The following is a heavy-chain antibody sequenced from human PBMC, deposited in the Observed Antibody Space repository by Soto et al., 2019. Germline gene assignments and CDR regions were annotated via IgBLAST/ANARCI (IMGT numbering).Heavy chain of an antibody. J-gene: IGHJ4*02. CDR1: GYTFTSYG. V-gene: IGHV1-18*01. CDR3: ARGHPSYYDSSGYYKYFDY. Sequence: QVQLVQSGAEVKKPGASVKVSCKASGYTFTSYGISWVRQAPGQGLEWMGWISTHNGNTNYAQKLQGRVTMTTDTSTRTAYMELRSLRSDDTDVYYCARGHPSYYDSSGYYKYFDYWGQGTLVTVYS. D-gene: IGHD3-22*01. CDR2: ISTHNGNT.